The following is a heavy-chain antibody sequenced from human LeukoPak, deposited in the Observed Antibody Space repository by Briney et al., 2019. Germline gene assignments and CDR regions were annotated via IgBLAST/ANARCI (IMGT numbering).Heavy chain of an antibody. CDR3: ARDRSGTFDY. V-gene: IGHV3-33*01. J-gene: IGHJ4*02. CDR2: IWYDGSNK. D-gene: IGHD2-15*01. Sequence: GSLGLSCSASGXPFSSYDMHWVRQAPGKGLEWVALIWYDGSNKYYADSVKGRFTISRDNSRNTLYLQMNSLRAEDTAVYYCARDRSGTFDYWGQGTLVTVSS. CDR1: GXPFSSYD.